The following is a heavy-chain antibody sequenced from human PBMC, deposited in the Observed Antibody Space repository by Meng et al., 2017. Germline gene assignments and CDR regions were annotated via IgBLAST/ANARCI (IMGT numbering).Heavy chain of an antibody. CDR1: GGSFSGYY. CDR3: ARRGIAARPFYY. Sequence: HLQGWGVRLLKPSETLSLTCAVYGGSFSGYYWSWTRQPPGKGLEWIGGINHSGSTNYNPSLKSRVTISVDTSKNQFSLKLSSVTAADTAVYYCARRGIAARPFYYWGQGTLVTVSS. D-gene: IGHD6-6*01. CDR2: INHSGST. V-gene: IGHV4-34*01. J-gene: IGHJ4*02.